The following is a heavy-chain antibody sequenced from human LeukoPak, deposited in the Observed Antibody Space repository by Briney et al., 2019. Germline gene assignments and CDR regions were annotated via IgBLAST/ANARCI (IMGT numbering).Heavy chain of an antibody. Sequence: GASVKVSCTASGGTFSSYAISWVRQAPGQGLEWMGGIIPIFGTANYAQKFQGRVTITADESTSTAYMELSSLRSEDTAVYYCARSYCGGDCYLFEYYFDYWGQGTLVTVSS. V-gene: IGHV1-69*13. D-gene: IGHD2-21*02. J-gene: IGHJ4*02. CDR2: IIPIFGTA. CDR1: GGTFSSYA. CDR3: ARSYCGGDCYLFEYYFDY.